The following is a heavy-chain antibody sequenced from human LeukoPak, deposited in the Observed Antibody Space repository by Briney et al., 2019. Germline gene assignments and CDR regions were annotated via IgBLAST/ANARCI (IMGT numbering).Heavy chain of an antibody. V-gene: IGHV3-9*01. CDR1: GVXFDDYA. Sequence: GVXFDDYAMHWVRQAPGXGLEWVSGISWNSGSIGYADSVKGRFTISRDNAKNSLYLQMNSLRAEDTALYYCAEATGYSSGWYGDWGQGTLVTVSS. D-gene: IGHD6-19*01. CDR3: AEATGYSSGWYGD. CDR2: ISWNSGSI. J-gene: IGHJ4*02.